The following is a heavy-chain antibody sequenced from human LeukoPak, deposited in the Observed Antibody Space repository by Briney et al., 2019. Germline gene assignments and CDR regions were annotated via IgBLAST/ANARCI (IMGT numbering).Heavy chain of an antibody. V-gene: IGHV5-51*01. CDR3: ARHRGQGAFDI. Sequence: GDSLKISCQGFGYSFNTYWTGWVRQMPGKGLEWMGIIYPADSDTRYRPSFQGQVTISADKSISTTYLEWSSLTASDTATYYCARHRGQGAFDIWGRGTVVTVPP. J-gene: IGHJ3*02. CDR2: IYPADSDT. CDR1: GYSFNTYW.